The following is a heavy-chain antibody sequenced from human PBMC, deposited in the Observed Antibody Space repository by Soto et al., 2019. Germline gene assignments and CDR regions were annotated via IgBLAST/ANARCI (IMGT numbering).Heavy chain of an antibody. CDR1: GGTFSSYT. CDR3: ARYFDPDSFDI. V-gene: IGHV1-69*02. D-gene: IGHD3-9*01. J-gene: IGHJ3*02. CDR2: IIPILGIA. Sequence: QVQLVQSGAEVKKPGSSVKVSCKASGGTFSSYTISWVRQAPGQGLEWMGRIIPILGIANYAQKFQGRVTITADKSTSTAYMELSSLRSDDTAVYYCARYFDPDSFDIWGQGTMVTVSS.